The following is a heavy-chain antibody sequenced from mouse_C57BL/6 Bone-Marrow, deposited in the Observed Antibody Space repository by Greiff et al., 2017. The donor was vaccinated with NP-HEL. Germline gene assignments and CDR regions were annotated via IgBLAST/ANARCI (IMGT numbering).Heavy chain of an antibody. D-gene: IGHD2-4*01. J-gene: IGHJ4*01. CDR2: IYPSDSET. Sequence: QVQLQQPGAELVRPGSSVKLSCKASGYTFTSYWMDWVKQRPGQGLEWIGNIYPSDSETHYNQKFKDKATLTVDKSSSTAYMQLSSLTSEDSAVYYCARSGDYDYAMDYWGQGTSVTVSS. CDR1: GYTFTSYW. CDR3: ARSGDYDYAMDY. V-gene: IGHV1-61*01.